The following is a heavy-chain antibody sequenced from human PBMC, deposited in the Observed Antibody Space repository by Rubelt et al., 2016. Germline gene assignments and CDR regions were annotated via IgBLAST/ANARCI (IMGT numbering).Heavy chain of an antibody. CDR1: GDSVSSGGYY. J-gene: IGHJ4*02. D-gene: IGHD3-10*01. V-gene: IGHV4-39*07. CDR3: ARDPGAMVRGVMTVGRNSFHY. CDR2: IYYSGST. Sequence: QVQLQESGPGLVKPSQTLSLTCTVSGDSVSSGGYYWGWIRQPPGKGLEWIGSIYYSGSTYYNPSLKSRVTISGDTAKNQFSLKLSSVTAADTAVYYCARDPGAMVRGVMTVGRNSFHYWGQGTLVTVSS.